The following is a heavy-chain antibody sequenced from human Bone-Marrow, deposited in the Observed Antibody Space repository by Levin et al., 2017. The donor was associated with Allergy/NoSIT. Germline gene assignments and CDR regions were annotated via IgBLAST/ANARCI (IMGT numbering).Heavy chain of an antibody. CDR2: IYPGDSDT. CDR1: GYNFSKFW. D-gene: IGHD6-13*01. Sequence: KVSCKGSGYNFSKFWIGWVRQMPGKGLEWMGLIYPGDSDTRYSPSFQGQVTISADKSISTAYLQWSRLRASDTAMYYCARAGAAAVNYLDPWGQGTLVTVSS. J-gene: IGHJ5*02. V-gene: IGHV5-51*01. CDR3: ARAGAAAVNYLDP.